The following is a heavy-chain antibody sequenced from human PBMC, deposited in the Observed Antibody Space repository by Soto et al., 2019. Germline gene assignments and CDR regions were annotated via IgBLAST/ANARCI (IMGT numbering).Heavy chain of an antibody. V-gene: IGHV3-30-3*01. Sequence: PWGSLRLSCAASGFFFNTYAGHWVRQAPGKGLEWVAVISNDETKKYFADSVKGRVSISRDSSKNTVYLQMDSLRAEDTAVYYCARSIAVAGLDYWGPGTLVTVSS. CDR3: ARSIAVAGLDY. CDR1: GFFFNTYA. CDR2: ISNDETKK. J-gene: IGHJ4*02. D-gene: IGHD6-19*01.